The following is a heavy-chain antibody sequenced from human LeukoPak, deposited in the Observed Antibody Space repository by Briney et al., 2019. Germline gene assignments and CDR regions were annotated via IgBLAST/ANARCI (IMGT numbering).Heavy chain of an antibody. CDR1: GFTFSSYG. Sequence: QAGGSLRLSCAASGFTFSSYGMHWVRQAPGKGLEWVAVISYDGSNKYYADSVKGRFTISRDNSKNTLYLQMNSLRAEDTAVYYCARGKGGDGYNSAFDIWGQGTMVTVSS. CDR3: ARGKGGDGYNSAFDI. CDR2: ISYDGSNK. J-gene: IGHJ3*02. D-gene: IGHD5-12*01. V-gene: IGHV3-30*03.